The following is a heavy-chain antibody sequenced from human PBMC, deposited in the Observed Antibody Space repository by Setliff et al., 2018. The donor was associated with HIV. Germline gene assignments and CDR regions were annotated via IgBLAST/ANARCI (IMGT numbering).Heavy chain of an antibody. V-gene: IGHV3-15*01. CDR1: GFTFNSAW. D-gene: IGHD2-15*01. Sequence: PGGSLRLSCVASGFTFNSAWMTWVRQAPGKGLEWVGRIKTKTDGGTKDYAAPVKGRFTISRDNSKNTVYLQMNSLRAEDTAVYYCATDSRGDIVAVVAAGRDYWGQGTLVTVSS. J-gene: IGHJ4*02. CDR3: ATDSRGDIVAVVAAGRDY. CDR2: IKTKTDGGTK.